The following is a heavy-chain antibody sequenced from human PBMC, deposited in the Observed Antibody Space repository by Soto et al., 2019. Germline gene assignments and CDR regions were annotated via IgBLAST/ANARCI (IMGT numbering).Heavy chain of an antibody. J-gene: IGHJ6*03. CDR3: ARHSGCSSTSCYERGSYYYCYMDV. CDR1: GGSISSYY. D-gene: IGHD2-2*01. V-gene: IGHV4-59*08. CDR2: IYYSGST. Sequence: SGTLSLTCTVSGGSISSYYWSWIRQPPGKGLERIGYIYYSGSTNYNPSLKSRVTISVDTSKNQFSLKMSSVTAADTAVYYCARHSGCSSTSCYERGSYYYCYMDVWGKGTTVTVSS.